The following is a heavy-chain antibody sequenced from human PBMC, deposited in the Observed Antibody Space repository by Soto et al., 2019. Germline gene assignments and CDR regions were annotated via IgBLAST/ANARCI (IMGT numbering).Heavy chain of an antibody. CDR1: GNTFTSYD. V-gene: IGHV1-8*01. J-gene: IGHJ4*02. Sequence: QVQLVQSGAEVKKPGASVKVSCKASGNTFTSYDINWVRQATGHGLEWMGWINPNSGNIGHAQKFQGRVTMTRDTTIRTTYMEVSRLRSDDTAVYYCARGRASGSYYLLNYWGQGTLVTVPS. CDR2: INPNSGNI. CDR3: ARGRASGSYYLLNY. D-gene: IGHD3-10*01.